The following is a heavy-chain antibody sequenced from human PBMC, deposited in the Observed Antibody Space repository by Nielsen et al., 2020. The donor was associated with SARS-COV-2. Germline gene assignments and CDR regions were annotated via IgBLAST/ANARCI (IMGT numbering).Heavy chain of an antibody. Sequence: WVRQMPGKGLEWMGRINPNSGGTNYAQKFQGRVTMTRDTSISTAYMELSRLRSDNTAVYYCARTPYGSGSYYVDYWGQGTLVTVSS. J-gene: IGHJ4*02. D-gene: IGHD3-10*01. CDR2: INPNSGGT. V-gene: IGHV1-2*06. CDR3: ARTPYGSGSYYVDY.